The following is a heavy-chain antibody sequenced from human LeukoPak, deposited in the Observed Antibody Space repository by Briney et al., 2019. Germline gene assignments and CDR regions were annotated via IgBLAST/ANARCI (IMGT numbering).Heavy chain of an antibody. CDR1: GYTFTSYA. J-gene: IGHJ5*02. CDR2: INTNTGNP. D-gene: IGHD3-22*01. CDR3: AREAYDSSGLLEDNWFDP. Sequence: GASVKVSCKASGYTFTSYAMNWVRQAPGQGLEWMGWINTNTGNPTYAQGLTGRFVFSLDTSVSTAYLQISSLKAEDTAVYYCAREAYDSSGLLEDNWFDPWGQGTLVTVSS. V-gene: IGHV7-4-1*02.